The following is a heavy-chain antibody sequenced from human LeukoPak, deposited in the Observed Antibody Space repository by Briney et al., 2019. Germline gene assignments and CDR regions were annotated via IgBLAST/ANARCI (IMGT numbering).Heavy chain of an antibody. CDR1: GLIFSKYW. V-gene: IGHV3-7*01. D-gene: IGHD3-10*02. J-gene: IGHJ6*04. CDR2: IKPDGSEQ. Sequence: GGSLRLSCVASGLIFSKYWMTWVRQAPGKGLEWVATIKPDGSEQYYLDSVKGRFTISRDNARDSLYLQMNSLRDDDTSVYYCAELGITMIGGVWGKGTTVTISS. CDR3: AELGITMIGGV.